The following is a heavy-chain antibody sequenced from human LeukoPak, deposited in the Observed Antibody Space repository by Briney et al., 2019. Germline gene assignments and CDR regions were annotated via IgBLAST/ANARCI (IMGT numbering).Heavy chain of an antibody. V-gene: IGHV3-23*01. CDR1: GFTFSSYA. D-gene: IGHD6-6*01. CDR2: ISGSGGNT. J-gene: IGHJ4*02. CDR3: AKETYSSSSGMGSDFDY. Sequence: GGSLRLSCAASGFTFSSYAMNWVRQAPGKGLEWVSAISGSGGNTYYADSVKGRFTISRDNSKNTLYLQMNSLRAEDTAIYYCAKETYSSSSGMGSDFDYWGQGTLVTASS.